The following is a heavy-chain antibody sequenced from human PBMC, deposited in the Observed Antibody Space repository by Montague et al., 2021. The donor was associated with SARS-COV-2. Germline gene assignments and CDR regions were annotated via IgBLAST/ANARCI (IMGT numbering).Heavy chain of an antibody. J-gene: IGHJ5*02. V-gene: IGHV4-59*01. Sequence: SETLSLTCTVSGRSIRGSYWNWIRQPPGNGMEWLGWVYYNGEDKYNPYLEIRVTMSVDTAKTHFSLMVTSVTPAGTAVYYCATGQAGDRWGQGVLVTVSS. CDR2: VYYNGED. CDR3: ATGQAGDR. CDR1: GRSIRGSY. D-gene: IGHD6-13*01.